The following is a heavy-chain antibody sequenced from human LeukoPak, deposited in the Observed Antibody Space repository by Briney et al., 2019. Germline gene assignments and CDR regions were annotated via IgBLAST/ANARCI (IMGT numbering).Heavy chain of an antibody. CDR2: ISYDGSNK. CDR1: GFTFSSYG. CDR3: ARVRNYYYGMDV. Sequence: GGSLRLSCAASGFTFSSYGMHWVRQAPGKGLEWVAVISYDGSNKYYADSVKGRFTISRDNAKNSLYLQMNSLRAEDTALYHCARVRNYYYGMDVWGQGTTVTVSS. J-gene: IGHJ6*02. V-gene: IGHV3-30*03.